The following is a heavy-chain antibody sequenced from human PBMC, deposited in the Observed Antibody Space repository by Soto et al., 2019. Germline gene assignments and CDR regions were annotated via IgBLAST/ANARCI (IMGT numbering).Heavy chain of an antibody. CDR3: ARVERGTATTVVDAFDI. CDR2: MSHSGGT. J-gene: IGHJ3*02. Sequence: QVQLQQWGAGLLKPSETLSLTCAVFGGSVNSGNYYWSWVRQPPGKGLEWIGEMSHSGGTPFNPSLKSRVTISVDTSKNQFSPKMSSVTAADTALYYCARVERGTATTVVDAFDIWGPGTMVTVSS. V-gene: IGHV4-34*01. D-gene: IGHD1-1*01. CDR1: GGSVNSGNYY.